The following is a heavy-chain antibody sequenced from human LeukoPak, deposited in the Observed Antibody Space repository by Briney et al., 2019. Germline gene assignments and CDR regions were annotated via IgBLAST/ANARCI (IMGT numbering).Heavy chain of an antibody. J-gene: IGHJ4*02. D-gene: IGHD4-17*01. V-gene: IGHV3-53*01. CDR1: GFTVRSNY. CDR3: AKALAVTTSSFDY. Sequence: GGSLRLSCAASGFTVRSNYMSWVRQAPGKGLEWVSVIYSGGSTYYADSVKGRFTISRDNSKNTLYLQMNSLRAEDTAVYYCAKALAVTTSSFDYWGQGTLVTVSS. CDR2: IYSGGST.